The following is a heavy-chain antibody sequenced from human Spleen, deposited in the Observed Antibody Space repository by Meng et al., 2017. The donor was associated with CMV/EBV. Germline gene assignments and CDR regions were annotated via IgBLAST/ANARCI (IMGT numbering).Heavy chain of an antibody. J-gene: IGHJ4*02. CDR3: AKDDVYYYDSSDFYDS. V-gene: IGHV3-23*01. CDR2: IGGSGNDT. D-gene: IGHD3-22*01. Sequence: GGSLRLSCAASGFTVNSYEMNWVRQAPGKGLEWVSTIGGSGNDTYYADSVKGRSTISRDNSKNTLFLQMNSLRAEDTALYYCAKDDVYYYDSSDFYDSWGQGTLVTVSS. CDR1: GFTVNSYE.